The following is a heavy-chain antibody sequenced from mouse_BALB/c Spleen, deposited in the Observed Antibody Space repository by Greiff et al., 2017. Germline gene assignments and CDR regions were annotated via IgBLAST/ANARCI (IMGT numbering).Heavy chain of an antibody. CDR2: IDPANGNT. Sequence: VQLQQSGAELVRSGASVKLSCTASGFNIKDYYMHWVKQRPEQGLEWIGRIDPANGNTKYDPKFQGKATLTTDKSSSTAYMQLSRLTSEDSAVYFCAREVTTYAMDYWGQGTSVTVSS. CDR1: GFNIKDYY. D-gene: IGHD2-2*01. V-gene: IGHV14-3*02. J-gene: IGHJ4*01. CDR3: AREVTTYAMDY.